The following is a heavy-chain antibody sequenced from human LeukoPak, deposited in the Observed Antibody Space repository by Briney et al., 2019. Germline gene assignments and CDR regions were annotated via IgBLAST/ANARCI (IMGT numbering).Heavy chain of an antibody. J-gene: IGHJ4*02. CDR2: IWFDESHE. Sequence: PGRSLRLSCTASGFTPSRYGMHWVRQAPGKGLEWVAVIWFDESHEYYADSVKGRFTSSRDNSKITLYLQMNSLRAEDTAVYYCARGAGGSYPIDYWGQGTLVTVSS. CDR3: ARGAGGSYPIDY. V-gene: IGHV3-33*01. CDR1: GFTPSRYG. D-gene: IGHD1-26*01.